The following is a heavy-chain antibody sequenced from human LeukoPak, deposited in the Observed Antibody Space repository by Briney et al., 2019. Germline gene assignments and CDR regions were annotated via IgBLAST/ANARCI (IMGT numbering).Heavy chain of an antibody. CDR3: ARRARRFGDNTAQGY. V-gene: IGHV1-2*02. J-gene: IGHJ4*02. CDR1: GYIFTGYY. CDR2: ISPNSGDT. Sequence: ASVKVSCKASGYIFTGYYMHWVRQAPGQGLEWMGCISPNSGDTNYAQKFQGRVNMTRDTSISPAYMELSRLRSDDTAVYYCARRARRFGDNTAQGYWGQGTLVTVSS. D-gene: IGHD3-10*01.